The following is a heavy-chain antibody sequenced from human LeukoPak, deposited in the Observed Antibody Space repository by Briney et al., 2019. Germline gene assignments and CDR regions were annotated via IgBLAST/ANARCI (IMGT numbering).Heavy chain of an antibody. Sequence: PGGSLRLSCAASGFTFDDYGMSWVRQPPGKVLEWVSGISWNGGNTGYADSVRGRFIISRDNAKNSLYLQMNRLRAEDTAFYYCARSTPAAVVINEFDSWGQGTLVTVSS. D-gene: IGHD3-22*01. CDR1: GFTFDDYG. V-gene: IGHV3-20*04. J-gene: IGHJ4*02. CDR3: ARSTPAAVVINEFDS. CDR2: ISWNGGNT.